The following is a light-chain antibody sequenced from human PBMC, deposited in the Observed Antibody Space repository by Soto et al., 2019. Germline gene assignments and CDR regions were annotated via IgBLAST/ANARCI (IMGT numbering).Light chain of an antibody. V-gene: IGKV1-39*01. J-gene: IGKJ2*01. CDR1: HSINSH. Sequence: DIQLTQSPSSLSASEGDTVTITCRASHSINSHLNWYQQKSGEAPKFLIYGTSDLHTGVPSRFSGSGSGTDFTLKISRVEAEDVGVYYCMQALQTPPYTFGQGTKLEIK. CDR3: MQALQTPPYT. CDR2: GTS.